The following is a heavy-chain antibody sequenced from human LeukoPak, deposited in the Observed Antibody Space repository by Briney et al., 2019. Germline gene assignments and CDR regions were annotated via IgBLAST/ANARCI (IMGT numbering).Heavy chain of an antibody. CDR2: INTDESST. CDR1: GFAFSTSD. D-gene: IGHD5-24*01. CDR3: ARGTTGYNYGYLDY. V-gene: IGHV3-74*01. Sequence: GGSLRLSCSASGFAFSTSDMNWVRQAPGRGLVWVSRINTDESSTTYADSVKGRFTISRDNAKNTLYLQMNSLRAEDTAVYYCARGTTGYNYGYLDYWGQGTLVTVSS. J-gene: IGHJ4*02.